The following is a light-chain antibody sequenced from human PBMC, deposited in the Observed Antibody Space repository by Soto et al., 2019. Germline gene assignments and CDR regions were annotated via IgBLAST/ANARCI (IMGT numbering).Light chain of an antibody. CDR1: SSDVGAYNY. V-gene: IGLV2-8*01. CDR2: EVN. CDR3: SSYGGPNNSNYV. Sequence: QSVLTQPPSATGSPGQSVTISCTGTSSDVGAYNYVSWYQQHPGKAPKLMISEVNKRPSGVPDRFSGSKSGNTASLTVSGLQPEDDADYYCSSYGGPNNSNYVFGTGTKVTVL. J-gene: IGLJ1*01.